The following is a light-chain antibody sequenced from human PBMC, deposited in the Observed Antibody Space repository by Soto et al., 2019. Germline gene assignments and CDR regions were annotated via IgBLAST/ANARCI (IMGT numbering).Light chain of an antibody. V-gene: IGKV3-20*01. CDR2: GAF. Sequence: EIVLAQSPATLSLSPGDRATLSCSASERVSSNFLAWYQQRPGQTPRLLIYGAFIRPAGIPDRFSGSGSGTEFTLTISRLYPEEFGVYYCQQYIDSPFYFGPGTKVEIK. J-gene: IGKJ3*01. CDR3: QQYIDSPFY. CDR1: ERVSSNF.